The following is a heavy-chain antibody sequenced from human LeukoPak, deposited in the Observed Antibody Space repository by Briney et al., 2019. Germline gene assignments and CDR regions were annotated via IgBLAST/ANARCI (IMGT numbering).Heavy chain of an antibody. Sequence: ASVKVSCKASGYTFTSYGVSWVRQAPGQGFEWMGWIGAYNGNTNYAQKLQGRVTMTTDTSTSTAYMELRSLRSDDTAVYYCARASGEHAYYDFWSGYYKHDNWFDPWGQGTLVTVSS. D-gene: IGHD3-3*01. J-gene: IGHJ5*02. CDR2: IGAYNGNT. CDR3: ARASGEHAYYDFWSGYYKHDNWFDP. V-gene: IGHV1-18*01. CDR1: GYTFTSYG.